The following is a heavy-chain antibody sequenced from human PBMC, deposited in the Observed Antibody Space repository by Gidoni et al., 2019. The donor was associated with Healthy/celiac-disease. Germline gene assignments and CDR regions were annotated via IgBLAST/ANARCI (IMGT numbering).Heavy chain of an antibody. V-gene: IGHV3-15*01. D-gene: IGHD5-12*01. CDR2: IKSKTDGGTT. CDR1: GFTFSNAW. CDR3: TLEAKYYYYYYMDV. J-gene: IGHJ6*03. Sequence: EVQLVESGGGLVKPGGSLRLSCAASGFTFSNAWMSWVRQAPGKGLEWVGRIKSKTDGGTTDYAAPVKGRFTISRDDSKNTLYLQMNSLKTEDTAVYYCTLEAKYYYYYYMDVWGKGTTVTVSS.